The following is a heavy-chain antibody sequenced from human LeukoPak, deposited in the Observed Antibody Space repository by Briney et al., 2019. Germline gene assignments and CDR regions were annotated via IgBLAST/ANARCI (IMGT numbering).Heavy chain of an antibody. CDR2: MNLNTGNT. CDR3: ARFGAAAGAYYYYYYGMDV. J-gene: IGHJ6*02. D-gene: IGHD6-13*01. Sequence: PGASAKVSSKASGYTFTSYNIKAGPDTTGQGLECMGCMNLNTGNTGYAQKFQGRVTMTRSTSISTAYMELSSLRSEDTAVYYCARFGAAAGAYYYYYYGMDVWGQGTTVTVSS. V-gene: IGHV1-8*01. CDR1: GYTFTSYN.